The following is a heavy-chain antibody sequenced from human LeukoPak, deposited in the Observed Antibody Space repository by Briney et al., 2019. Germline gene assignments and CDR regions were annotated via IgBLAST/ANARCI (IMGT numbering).Heavy chain of an antibody. Sequence: SVKVSCKASGGTFSSYAISWVRQAPGQGLERTGGIIPIFGTANYAQKFQGRVTITADESTSTAYMELSSLRSEDTAVYYCARGGRRGAVDTAMVTPWGQGTLVTVSS. J-gene: IGHJ5*02. CDR2: IIPIFGTA. CDR3: ARGGRRGAVDTAMVTP. D-gene: IGHD5-18*01. V-gene: IGHV1-69*13. CDR1: GGTFSSYA.